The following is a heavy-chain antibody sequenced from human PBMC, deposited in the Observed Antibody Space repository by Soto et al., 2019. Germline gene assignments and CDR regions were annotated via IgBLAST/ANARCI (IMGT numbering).Heavy chain of an antibody. CDR2: IYYSGST. CDR3: AKEGNQGGNFRFYAFDI. V-gene: IGHV4-30-4*01. Sequence: SETLSLTCTVSGGSISSGNYYWSWIRQPPGKGLEWIGYIYYSGSTYYNSSLESRVTISVDTSKNQFSLKLSSVTAADTAVYYCAKEGNQGGNFRFYAFDIWGQGTMVTVSS. J-gene: IGHJ3*02. CDR1: GGSISSGNYY. D-gene: IGHD2-21*02.